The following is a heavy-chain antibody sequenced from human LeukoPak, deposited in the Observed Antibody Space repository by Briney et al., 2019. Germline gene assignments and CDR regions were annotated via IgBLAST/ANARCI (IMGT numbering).Heavy chain of an antibody. CDR2: IIPIFGTA. CDR3: ARVSVPAATRIYYFDY. D-gene: IGHD2-2*01. V-gene: IGHV1-69*13. J-gene: IGHJ4*02. Sequence: ASVKVSCKASGGTFSSYAISWVRQAPGQGLAWMGGIIPIFGTANYAQKFQGRVTITADESTSTAYMELSSLRSEDTAVYYCARVSVPAATRIYYFDYWGQGTLVTVSS. CDR1: GGTFSSYA.